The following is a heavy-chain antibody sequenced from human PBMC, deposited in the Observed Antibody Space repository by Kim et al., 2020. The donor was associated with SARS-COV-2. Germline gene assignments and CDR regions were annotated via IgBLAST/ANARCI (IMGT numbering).Heavy chain of an antibody. CDR2: ISGSGGST. CDR3: AKDGVTMVRGVINAIFDY. V-gene: IGHV3-23*01. Sequence: GGSLRLSCAASGFTFSSYAMSWVRQAPGKGLEWVSAISGSGGSTYYADSVKGRFTISRDNSKNTLYLQMNSLRAEDTAVYYCAKDGVTMVRGVINAIFDYWGQGTLVTVSS. D-gene: IGHD3-10*01. J-gene: IGHJ4*02. CDR1: GFTFSSYA.